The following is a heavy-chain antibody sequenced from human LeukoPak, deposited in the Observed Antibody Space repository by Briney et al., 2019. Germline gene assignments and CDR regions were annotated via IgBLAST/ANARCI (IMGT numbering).Heavy chain of an antibody. CDR2: ISSSSSYI. CDR1: GFTFSSYS. V-gene: IGHV3-21*01. J-gene: IGHJ4*02. CDR3: ARTYDFWSGYSYYFDY. Sequence: GGSLRLSCAASGFTFSSYSMNWVRQAPGKGLEWVSSISSSSSYIYYADSVKGRFTISRDNAKNLLYLQMNSLRAEDTAVYYCARTYDFWSGYSYYFDYWGQGTLVTVSS. D-gene: IGHD3-3*01.